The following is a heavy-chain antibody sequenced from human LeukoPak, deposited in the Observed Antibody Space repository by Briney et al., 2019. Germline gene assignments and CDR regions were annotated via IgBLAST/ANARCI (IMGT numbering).Heavy chain of an antibody. J-gene: IGHJ4*02. CDR3: ARTYYYDSSGYLFDY. CDR2: IYYSGSI. V-gene: IGHV4-59*01. CDR1: GASISSYY. D-gene: IGHD3-22*01. Sequence: SETLSLTCTVSGASISSYYWSWIRQPPGKGLEWIGDIYYSGSIKYNPSLKSRVTMSVDTSKNQFSLKLSSVTAADTAVYYCARTYYYDSSGYLFDYWGQGTLVTVSS.